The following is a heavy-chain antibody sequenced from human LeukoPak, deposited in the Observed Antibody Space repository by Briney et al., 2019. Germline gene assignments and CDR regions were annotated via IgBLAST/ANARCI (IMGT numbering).Heavy chain of an antibody. CDR1: GYTFTSYG. CDR3: ARDYRGDGDYANYYGMDV. J-gene: IGHJ6*02. V-gene: IGHV1-18*01. CDR2: ISAYNGNT. Sequence: ASVKVSCKASGYTFTSYGISWVRQAPGQGLEWKGWISAYNGNTNYAQKLQGRVTMTTDTSTSTAYMELRSLRSDDTAVYYCARDYRGDGDYANYYGMDVWGQGTTVTVSS. D-gene: IGHD4-17*01.